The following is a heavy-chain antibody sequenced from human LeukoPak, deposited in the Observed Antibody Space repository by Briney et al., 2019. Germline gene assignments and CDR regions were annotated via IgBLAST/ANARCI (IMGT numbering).Heavy chain of an antibody. CDR3: ANHRSAFEF. D-gene: IGHD3-10*01. J-gene: IGHJ4*02. V-gene: IGHV3-23*01. CDR1: GFTFSIYG. Sequence: GGSLRLSCAASGFTFSIYGMSWVRQSPGEGLEWVSAISGSASGHITNYADSVKGRFTISRDNYKNTLYLQMNSLRAEDTAVYYCANHRSAFEFWGQGTLVTVSS. CDR2: ISGSASGHIT.